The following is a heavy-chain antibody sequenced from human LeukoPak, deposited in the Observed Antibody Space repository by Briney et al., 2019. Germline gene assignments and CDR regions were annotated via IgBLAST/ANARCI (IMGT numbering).Heavy chain of an antibody. CDR3: ARGGSGSGYYYYYMDV. D-gene: IGHD3-10*01. V-gene: IGHV4-34*01. CDR1: GGSFSGYY. J-gene: IGHJ6*03. Sequence: SETLSLTCAVYGGSFSGYYWSWIRQPPGKGLEWIGEINHSGSTNHNPSLKSRVTISVDTSKNQFSLKLSSVTAADTAVYYCARGGSGSGYYYYYMDVWGKGTTVTISS. CDR2: INHSGST.